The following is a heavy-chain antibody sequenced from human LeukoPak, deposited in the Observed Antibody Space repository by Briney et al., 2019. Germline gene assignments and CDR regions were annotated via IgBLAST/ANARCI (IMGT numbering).Heavy chain of an antibody. V-gene: IGHV3-66*01. J-gene: IGHJ4*02. D-gene: IGHD6-13*01. CDR3: ARGQRAAAGFDY. CDR1: GFTFSDYY. Sequence: GGSLRLSCAASGFTFSDYYMSWVRQAPGKGLEWVSVIYSGGSTYYADSVKGRFTISRDNSKNTLYLQMNSLRAGDTAVYYCARGQRAAAGFDYWGQGTLVTVSS. CDR2: IYSGGST.